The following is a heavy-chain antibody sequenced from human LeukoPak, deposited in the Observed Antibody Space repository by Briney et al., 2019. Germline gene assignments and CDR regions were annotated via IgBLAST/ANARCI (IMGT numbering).Heavy chain of an antibody. D-gene: IGHD3-22*01. V-gene: IGHV3-53*01. CDR1: GFIVSSNY. J-gene: IGHJ4*02. CDR2: LYSDGTT. CDR3: ARGGGYYGIDY. Sequence: GGSLRLSCAASGFIVSSNYMNWVRQASGKGLEWVSVLYSDGTTYYTDSVKGRFTISRDNSKNTLYLQMNSLRAGDTAVYYCARGGGYYGIDYWGQGTLVTVSS.